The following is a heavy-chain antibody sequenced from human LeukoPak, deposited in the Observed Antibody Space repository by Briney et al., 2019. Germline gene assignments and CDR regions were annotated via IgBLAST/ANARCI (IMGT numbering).Heavy chain of an antibody. V-gene: IGHV4-31*03. Sequence: SQTLSLTCTVSGASIRTANYYWSWIRQYPGKGLEWIGYMEYSVSTRYNPSLKSRVVISADTSKNQFSLNLRSVTAADSAFYYCVTYRPGDINWFDPWGQGILVTVSS. CDR2: MEYSVST. J-gene: IGHJ5*02. CDR3: VTYRPGDINWFDP. CDR1: GASIRTANYY. D-gene: IGHD2-21*01.